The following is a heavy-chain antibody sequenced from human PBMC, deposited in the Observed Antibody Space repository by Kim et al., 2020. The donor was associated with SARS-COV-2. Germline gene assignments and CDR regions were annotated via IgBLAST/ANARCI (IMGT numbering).Heavy chain of an antibody. J-gene: IGHJ4*02. D-gene: IGHD5-18*01. V-gene: IGHV3-30*01. Sequence: ADSVKGRLTISRDNSKKTLYLQMNSLRAEDTAVYYCATGVDTAMDTDYWGQGTLVTVSS. CDR3: ATGVDTAMDTDY.